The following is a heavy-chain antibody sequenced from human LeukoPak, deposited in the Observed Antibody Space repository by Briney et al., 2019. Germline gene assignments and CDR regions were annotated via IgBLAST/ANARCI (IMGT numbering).Heavy chain of an antibody. CDR3: AKDRDLAAAGYYFHY. D-gene: IGHD6-13*01. J-gene: IGHJ4*02. CDR2: INQGESEK. Sequence: GGSLRLSCAASGFTFSNYWMSWVRQAPGKGLEWVANINQGESEKYYVDSVKGRFTISRDNAKNSLYLQMNTLRAEDTAVYYCAKDRDLAAAGYYFHYWGQGTLVTVSS. V-gene: IGHV3-7*05. CDR1: GFTFSNYW.